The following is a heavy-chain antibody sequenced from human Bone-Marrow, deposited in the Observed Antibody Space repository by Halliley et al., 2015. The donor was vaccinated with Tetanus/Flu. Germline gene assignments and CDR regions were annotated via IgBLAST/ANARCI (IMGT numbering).Heavy chain of an antibody. CDR3: ARVRGYFYDTSSQYYFDY. D-gene: IGHD3-22*01. J-gene: IGHJ4*02. V-gene: IGHV4-31*02. CDR2: IYHSGST. Sequence: YIYHSGSTYYNPSLQSRVAMSVDTSKNQFSLKLSFVSAADTAVYYCARVRGYFYDTSSQYYFDYWGQGTLVTVSS.